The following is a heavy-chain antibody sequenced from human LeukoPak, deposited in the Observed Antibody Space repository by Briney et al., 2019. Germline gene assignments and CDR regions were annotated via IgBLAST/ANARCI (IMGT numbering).Heavy chain of an antibody. D-gene: IGHD3-10*01. CDR2: INHSGST. V-gene: IGHV4-34*01. CDR3: ARGVDYYGSGSYSYYYYYMDV. Sequence: SETLSLTCAVYGGSFSGYYWSWIRQPPGKGLEWIGEINHSGSTNYNPSLKSRVTISVDTSKNQFSLKLSSVTAADTAVYYCARGVDYYGSGSYSYYYYYMDVWGTGTTVTVSS. CDR1: GGSFSGYY. J-gene: IGHJ6*03.